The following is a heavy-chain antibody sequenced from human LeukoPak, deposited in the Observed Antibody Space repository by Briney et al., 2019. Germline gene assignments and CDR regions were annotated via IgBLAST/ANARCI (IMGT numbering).Heavy chain of an antibody. CDR2: ISSSSSYI. V-gene: IGHV3-21*01. CDR1: GFTFSSYS. Sequence: GGSLRLSCAASGFTFSSYSMNWVRQAPGKGLEGVSSISSSSSYIYYADSVKGRFTISRDNAKNSLYLQMNSLRAEDTAVYYCAREVDSSGYYYVDYWGQGTLVTVSS. CDR3: AREVDSSGYYYVDY. J-gene: IGHJ4*02. D-gene: IGHD3-22*01.